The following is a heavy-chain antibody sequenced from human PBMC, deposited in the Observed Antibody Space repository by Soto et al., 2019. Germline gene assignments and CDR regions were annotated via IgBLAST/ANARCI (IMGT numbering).Heavy chain of an antibody. D-gene: IGHD6-13*01. CDR3: XXXXXXXXAAPDS. J-gene: IGHJ4*02. Sequence: GPGPGPPSETLSLTCNXXXXXXRGYYWNWIRQPPGKTLEWIGSIYYTGGTNYNPSLKSRVTISVDTSKNHFSLKFNSLTXXDTAVYXXXXXXXXXXAAPDSWGQGTLVTVSS. CDR2: IYYTGGT. V-gene: IGHV4-59*01. CDR1: XXXXRGYY.